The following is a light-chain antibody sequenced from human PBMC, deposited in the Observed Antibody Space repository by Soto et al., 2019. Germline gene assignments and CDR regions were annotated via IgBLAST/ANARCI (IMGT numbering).Light chain of an antibody. Sequence: DIKMTQSPSTLSASVGAGVPINCRASQSIDSWLAWYQQKSGKAPKLLIYTTSILESGVPSRFSGSGSGTEFTLTISGLQPDDFGTYYCQQYHTRWTFGQGTKVDIK. CDR1: QSIDSW. CDR2: TTS. J-gene: IGKJ1*01. V-gene: IGKV1-5*03. CDR3: QQYHTRWT.